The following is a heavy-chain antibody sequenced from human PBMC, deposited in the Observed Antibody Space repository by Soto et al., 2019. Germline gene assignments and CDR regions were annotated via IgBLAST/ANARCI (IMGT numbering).Heavy chain of an antibody. CDR3: TRDEALLGKDWFDP. J-gene: IGHJ5*02. D-gene: IGHD1-26*01. CDR2: IGSKAYGGTT. V-gene: IGHV3-49*03. CDR1: VFTFGDYA. Sequence: GGPLRLSCSASVFTFGDYAMSWFRQAPGKGLEWVGSIGSKAYGGTTEYAASVKGRFTISSDDSKSIAYLQMNSLKTEDTAVYCCTRDEALLGKDWFDPWGQGTLFTVSS.